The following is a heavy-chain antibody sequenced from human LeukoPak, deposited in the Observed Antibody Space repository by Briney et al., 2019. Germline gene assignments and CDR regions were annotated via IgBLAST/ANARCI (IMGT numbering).Heavy chain of an antibody. CDR3: ARLYGRYFDY. D-gene: IGHD2-8*01. J-gene: IGHJ4*02. V-gene: IGHV5-51*01. Sequence: GESLKISCKGSGYTFTTSWIGWVRHMPGKGPEWMAIIYPSDSDTAYSPSFQGQVTISADKSINTAYLQWSSLQASDTAMYYCARLYGRYFDYWGQGTLVTVSS. CDR2: IYPSDSDT. CDR1: GYTFTTSW.